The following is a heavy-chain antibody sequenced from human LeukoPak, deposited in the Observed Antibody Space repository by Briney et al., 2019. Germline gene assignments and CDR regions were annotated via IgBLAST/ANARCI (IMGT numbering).Heavy chain of an antibody. V-gene: IGHV3-30*02. CDR1: GFTFTNYD. D-gene: IGHD3-22*01. J-gene: IGHJ4*02. CDR3: AKDRSYEF. CDR2: IRYDGSDK. Sequence: GGSLRLSCAASGFTFTNYDMHWVRQAPGKGLEWVALIRYDGSDKYYTDSVKGRFIISRDNSKNTLYLQMNSVRAEATAVYYCAKDRSYEFWGQGTLVTVSS.